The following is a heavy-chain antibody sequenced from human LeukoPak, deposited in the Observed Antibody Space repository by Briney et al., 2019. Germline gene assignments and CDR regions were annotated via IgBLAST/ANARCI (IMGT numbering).Heavy chain of an antibody. J-gene: IGHJ6*03. D-gene: IGHD2-21*01. CDR1: GFTFSSYG. Sequence: GGSLRLSCAASGFTFSSYGMHWVRQAPGKGLEWVAFIRYDGSNKYYADSVKGRFTISRDNSKNTLYLQINSLRAEDTAVYYCAKDRVAVMWWSRVSPTYYYYMDVWGKGTTVTVSS. V-gene: IGHV3-30*02. CDR3: AKDRVAVMWWSRVSPTYYYYMDV. CDR2: IRYDGSNK.